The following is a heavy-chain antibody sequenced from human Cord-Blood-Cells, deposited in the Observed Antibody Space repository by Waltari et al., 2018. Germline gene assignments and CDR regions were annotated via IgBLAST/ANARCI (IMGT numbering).Heavy chain of an antibody. CDR1: GFTFSSYE. CDR3: ARERGGSSCL. CDR2: ISSMGSTI. V-gene: IGHV3-48*03. Sequence: EVQLVESGGGLVQPGGYLRLSCAASGFTFSSYETNWVRQAPGKGVEWVSYISSMGSTISYADSVKGRFTISRDNAKNSLYLQMNSLRAEDTAVYYCARERGGSSCLWGQGTLVTVSS. D-gene: IGHD6-13*01. J-gene: IGHJ4*02.